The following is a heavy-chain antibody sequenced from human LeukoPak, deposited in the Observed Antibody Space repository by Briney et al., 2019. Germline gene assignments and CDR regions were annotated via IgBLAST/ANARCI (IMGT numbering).Heavy chain of an antibody. J-gene: IGHJ5*02. CDR2: IYYSGTT. V-gene: IGHV4-59*11. Sequence: SETLSLTCTVSGGSISSHYCSWIRQPAGKGLEWIGYIYYSGTTNYNPSLKSRVTISVDTSKNQFSLKLSSVTAADTAVYYCARSPLTGNYGDWFDPWGQGTLVIVSS. CDR1: GGSISSHY. CDR3: ARSPLTGNYGDWFDP. D-gene: IGHD3-9*01.